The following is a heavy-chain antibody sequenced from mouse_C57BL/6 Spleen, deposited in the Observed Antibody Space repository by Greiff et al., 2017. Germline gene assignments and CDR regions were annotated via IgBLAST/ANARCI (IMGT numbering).Heavy chain of an antibody. J-gene: IGHJ4*01. CDR3: ASLVTTYYAMDD. CDR1: GYAFSSSW. D-gene: IGHD2-2*01. V-gene: IGHV1-82*01. CDR2: IYPGDGDT. Sequence: QVQLQQSGPELVKPGASVKISCKASGYAFSSSWMNWVKQRPGKGLEWIGRIYPGDGDTNYNGKFKGKATLTADKSSSTAYMQLSSLTSEDSAVYFCASLVTTYYAMDDWGRGTSVTVSS.